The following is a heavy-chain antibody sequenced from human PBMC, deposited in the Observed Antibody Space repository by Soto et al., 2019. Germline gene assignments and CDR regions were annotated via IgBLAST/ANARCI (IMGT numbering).Heavy chain of an antibody. CDR2: ISSSSSTI. V-gene: IGHV3-48*02. Sequence: EVQLVESGGGLVQPGGSLRLSCAASGFTFSSYSMNWVRQAPGKGLEWVSYISSSSSTIYYADSVKGRFTISRDNAKNSLYLQMNSLRDEDTAVYYCARDSQLERRLWFDPWGQGTLVTVSS. D-gene: IGHD1-1*01. J-gene: IGHJ5*02. CDR3: ARDSQLERRLWFDP. CDR1: GFTFSSYS.